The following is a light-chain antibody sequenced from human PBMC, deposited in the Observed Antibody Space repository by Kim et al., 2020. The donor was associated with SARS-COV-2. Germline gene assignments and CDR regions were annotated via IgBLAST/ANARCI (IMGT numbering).Light chain of an antibody. CDR1: SSNIGKNY. CDR3: GVWDSSLSAVV. CDR2: DNH. V-gene: IGLV1-51*01. Sequence: QKVTISCSGSSSNIGKNYVSWCQQFPGTAPKLLIYDNHKRPSGIPDRFSASTSGTSTTLAITGLQTGDEATYYCGVWDSSLSAVVFGGGTKLTVL. J-gene: IGLJ2*01.